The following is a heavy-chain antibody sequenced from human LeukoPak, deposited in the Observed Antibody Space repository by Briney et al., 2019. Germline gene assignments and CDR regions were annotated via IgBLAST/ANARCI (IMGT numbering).Heavy chain of an antibody. Sequence: SETLSLTCAVYGGSFSGHYWSWIRQPPGKGLEWIGEINHSGSANYNPSLKSRVTISVDTSKNQFSLKLSSVTAADTAVYYCARRKRGVRYSSGSGYSDYWGQGTLVTVSS. J-gene: IGHJ4*02. CDR1: GGSFSGHY. CDR3: ARRKRGVRYSSGSGYSDY. CDR2: INHSGSA. D-gene: IGHD6-19*01. V-gene: IGHV4-34*01.